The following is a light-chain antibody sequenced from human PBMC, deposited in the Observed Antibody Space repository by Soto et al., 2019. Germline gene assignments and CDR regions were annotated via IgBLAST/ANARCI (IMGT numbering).Light chain of an antibody. Sequence: EIVLTQSPGTLSLSPGERATFSCRASQSVSSSYLAWYQQRPGQAPRLLIYGASSRATGIPDRFSGSGSGTDFTLTISRLEPEDFATYYCQQYNSYSPTFGQGTRVEIK. V-gene: IGKV3-20*01. CDR1: QSVSSSY. J-gene: IGKJ1*01. CDR3: QQYNSYSPT. CDR2: GAS.